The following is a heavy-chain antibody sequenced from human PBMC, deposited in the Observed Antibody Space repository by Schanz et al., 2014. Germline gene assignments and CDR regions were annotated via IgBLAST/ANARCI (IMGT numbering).Heavy chain of an antibody. CDR1: GYTFTTYY. J-gene: IGHJ4*02. D-gene: IGHD6-13*01. V-gene: IGHV1-46*01. CDR3: ASSGAGYSSSWDFDY. Sequence: QVQLLQSGAEVKKPGASMKVSCKASGYTFTTYYMLWVRQAPGQGLEWMGIINPSGGSTRYGQKFQGRVTMTRDTSTSTVYMELSSLRSEDTAVYYCASSGAGYSSSWDFDYWGQGTLVTVSS. CDR2: INPSGGST.